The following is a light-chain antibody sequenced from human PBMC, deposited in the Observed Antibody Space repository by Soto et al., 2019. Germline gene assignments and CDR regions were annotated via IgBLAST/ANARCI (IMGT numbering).Light chain of an antibody. J-gene: IGKJ1*01. CDR1: QSISSY. V-gene: IGKV1-39*01. Sequence: DIQMTQSPSSLSASVGDRVTITCRASQSISSYLNWYQQKPGKAPKLLIYAASSLQSGVPSRFSVSEYGPDFTPTISSPQPEDLATYYCQQSYSTPRTFGQGTKVEIK. CDR2: AAS. CDR3: QQSYSTPRT.